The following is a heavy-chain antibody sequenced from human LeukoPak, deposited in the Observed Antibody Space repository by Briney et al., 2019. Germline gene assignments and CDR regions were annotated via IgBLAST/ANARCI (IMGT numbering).Heavy chain of an antibody. J-gene: IGHJ6*04. Sequence: GGSLRLSCAASGFTFDNYAMTWVRQAPGKGLEWVSYISSSGSTIYYADSVKGRFTISRDNAKNSLYLQMNSLRAEDTAVYYCAELGITMIGGVWGKGTTVTISS. V-gene: IGHV3-48*03. CDR2: ISSSGSTI. D-gene: IGHD3-10*02. CDR1: GFTFDNYA. CDR3: AELGITMIGGV.